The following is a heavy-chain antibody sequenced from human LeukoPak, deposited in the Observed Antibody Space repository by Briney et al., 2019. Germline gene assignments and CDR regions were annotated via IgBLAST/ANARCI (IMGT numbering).Heavy chain of an antibody. V-gene: IGHV1-69*05. CDR3: ARGDYGSGYYYIFDY. CDR2: IIPIFGTA. D-gene: IGHD3-22*01. J-gene: IGHJ4*02. Sequence: SVKVSCKASGGTFSSYAISWVRQAPGQGLEWMGGIIPIFGTANYAQKFQGRVTITTDESTSTAYMELSRLRSEDTAVYYCARGDYGSGYYYIFDYWGQGTLVTVSS. CDR1: GGTFSSYA.